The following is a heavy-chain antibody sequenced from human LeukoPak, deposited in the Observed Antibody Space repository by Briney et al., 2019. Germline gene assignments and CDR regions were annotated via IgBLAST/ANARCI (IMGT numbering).Heavy chain of an antibody. J-gene: IGHJ4*02. D-gene: IGHD2-15*01. Sequence: ASVKVSCKASGYTFTGYYMHWVRQAPGQGLAWMGWINPNSGGTNYAQKFQGRVTMTRDTSISTAYMELSRLRSDDTAVYYCARGPVGYCSGGSCYDYWGQGTLVTVSS. CDR1: GYTFTGYY. CDR2: INPNSGGT. V-gene: IGHV1-2*02. CDR3: ARGPVGYCSGGSCYDY.